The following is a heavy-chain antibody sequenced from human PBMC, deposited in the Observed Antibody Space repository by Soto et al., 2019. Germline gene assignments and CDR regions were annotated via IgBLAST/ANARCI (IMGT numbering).Heavy chain of an antibody. CDR3: ASPRLSSDGTTPIDY. CDR2: ISSDGSNK. J-gene: IGHJ4*02. D-gene: IGHD1-1*01. Sequence: QVQLVESGGGVVQPGRSLRLSFAASGFTFSSYAMHWVRQAPGKGLEWVAVISSDGSNKYYADSVKGRFTISRDNSKNTLYMQMNGLRAEDTAVYYCASPRLSSDGTTPIDYWGQGTLVTVSS. V-gene: IGHV3-30-3*01. CDR1: GFTFSSYA.